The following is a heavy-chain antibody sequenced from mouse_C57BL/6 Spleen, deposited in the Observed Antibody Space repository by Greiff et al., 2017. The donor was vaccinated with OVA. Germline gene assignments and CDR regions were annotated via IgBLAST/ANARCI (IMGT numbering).Heavy chain of an antibody. CDR2: IYPGDGDT. J-gene: IGHJ1*03. CDR1: GYAFSSYW. V-gene: IGHV1-80*01. Sequence: QVQLKQSGAELVKPGASVKISCKASGYAFSSYWMNWVEQRPGKGLEWIGQIYPGDGDTNYNGKFKGKATLTADKSSSTAYMQLSSLTSEDSAVYFCARTARYFDVWGTGTTVTVSS. CDR3: ARTARYFDV.